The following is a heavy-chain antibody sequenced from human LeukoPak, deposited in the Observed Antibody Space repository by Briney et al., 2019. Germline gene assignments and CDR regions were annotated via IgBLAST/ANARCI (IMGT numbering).Heavy chain of an antibody. D-gene: IGHD2-2*01. V-gene: IGHV3-30*02. CDR3: AKPPEPYCSSTSCQRVYYYYYMDV. Sequence: GGSLRLSCAASGFTFSSYCMHWVRQAPGKGLEWVAFIRYDGSNKYYADSVKGRFTISRDNSKNTLYLQMNSLRAEDTAVYSCAKPPEPYCSSTSCQRVYYYYYMDVWGKGTTVTVSS. J-gene: IGHJ6*03. CDR1: GFTFSSYC. CDR2: IRYDGSNK.